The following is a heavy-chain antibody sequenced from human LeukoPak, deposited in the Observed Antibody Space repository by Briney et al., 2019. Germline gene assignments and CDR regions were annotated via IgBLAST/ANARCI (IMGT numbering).Heavy chain of an antibody. V-gene: IGHV3-23*01. Sequence: PGGSLRPSCAASGFTFSSYAMSWVRQAPGKGLEWVSAISGSGGSTYYADSVKGRFTISRDNSKNTLYLQMNSLRAEDTAVYYCAKDRGKYRSSSSARGLSRALDYWGQGTLVTVSS. CDR2: ISGSGGST. D-gene: IGHD6-6*01. CDR3: AKDRGKYRSSSSARGLSRALDY. J-gene: IGHJ4*02. CDR1: GFTFSSYA.